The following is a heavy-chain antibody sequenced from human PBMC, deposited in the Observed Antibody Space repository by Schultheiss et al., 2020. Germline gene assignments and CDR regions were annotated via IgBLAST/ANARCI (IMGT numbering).Heavy chain of an antibody. J-gene: IGHJ6*02. V-gene: IGHV3-21*04. CDR3: AKDGKTVYYGMDV. Sequence: GSLRLSCAASGFSFDGYAMHWVRQAPGKGLEWVSSISSSSSYIYYADSVKGRFTISRDNAKNSLYLQMNSLRAEDTAVYYCAKDGKTVYYGMDVWGQGTTVTVYS. D-gene: IGHD1-26*01. CDR2: ISSSSSYI. CDR1: GFSFDGYA.